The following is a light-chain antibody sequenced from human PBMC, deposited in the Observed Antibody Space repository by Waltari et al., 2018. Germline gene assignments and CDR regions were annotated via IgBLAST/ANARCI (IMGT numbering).Light chain of an antibody. CDR1: SRAVGFYNY. Sequence: QSALTQPTSVSGSPGQSIPISCTGTSRAVGFYNYVPWYQQSPGKVPPLLIYDVSDRPAGVSSRFSGSKSGNAASLTISGLQADDEADYYCNSYSGSSSWVFGGGTKLTVL. CDR2: DVS. J-gene: IGLJ3*02. CDR3: NSYSGSSSWV. V-gene: IGLV2-14*01.